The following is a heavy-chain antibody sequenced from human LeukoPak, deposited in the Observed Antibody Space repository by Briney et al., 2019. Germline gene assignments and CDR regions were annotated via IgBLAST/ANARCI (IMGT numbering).Heavy chain of an antibody. CDR1: GGTISSYY. CDR3: ASVNYDILTGYYFDY. V-gene: IGHV4-59*01. J-gene: IGHJ4*02. D-gene: IGHD3-9*01. CDR2: IYYSGST. Sequence: SETLSLTCTVSGGTISSYYWSWIRQPPGKGLEWMGYIYYSGSTNYNPSLKSRVTISVDTSKNQFSLKLSSVTAADTAVYYCASVNYDILTGYYFDYWGQGTLVTVSS.